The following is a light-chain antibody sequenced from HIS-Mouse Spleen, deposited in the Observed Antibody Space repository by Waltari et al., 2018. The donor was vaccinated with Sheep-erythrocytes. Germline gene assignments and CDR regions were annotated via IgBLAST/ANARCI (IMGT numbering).Light chain of an antibody. Sequence: QSALTQPRSVSGSPGPSVTITCTGTSSDVGGSNHVDWYQQHPGKAPKLMIYDVSKRPSGVPDRFSGSKSGNTASLTISGLQAEDEADYYCCSYAGSYNHVFATGTKVTVL. J-gene: IGLJ1*01. CDR2: DVS. CDR3: CSYAGSYNHV. CDR1: SSDVGGSNH. V-gene: IGLV2-11*01.